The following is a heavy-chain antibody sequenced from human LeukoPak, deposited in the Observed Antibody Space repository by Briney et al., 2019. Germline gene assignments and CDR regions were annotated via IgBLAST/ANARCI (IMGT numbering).Heavy chain of an antibody. Sequence: SQTLSLTCTVSGGAITSGGYSWNWIRQPPGKGLEWIGCIYDRGPAYYNPSLKSRFTISVDRPKNQFFLNVTSLTAADTAVYYCARERDHYDSNFDYWGQGTLVTVSS. CDR2: IYDRGPA. D-gene: IGHD3-22*01. CDR3: ARERDHYDSNFDY. J-gene: IGHJ4*02. CDR1: GGAITSGGYS. V-gene: IGHV4-30-2*01.